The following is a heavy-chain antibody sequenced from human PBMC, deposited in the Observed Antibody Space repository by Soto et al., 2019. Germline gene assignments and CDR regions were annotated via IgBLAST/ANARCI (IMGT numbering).Heavy chain of an antibody. V-gene: IGHV3-33*01. D-gene: IGHD1-26*01. CDR2: SRFDGTQT. CDR1: GFSLRSYG. CDR3: ARDYTVGAIYSGIYYYAMDV. J-gene: IGHJ6*01. Sequence: QVHLVESGGGAVQPGRSLRLSCAASGFSLRSYGMHWVRQSPDKGLEWVAVSRFDGTQTRYAESVKGRFTISRDNSKNMLYLQMDSLRAEDTAIYNCARDYTVGAIYSGIYYYAMDVWGRGTPVTVSS.